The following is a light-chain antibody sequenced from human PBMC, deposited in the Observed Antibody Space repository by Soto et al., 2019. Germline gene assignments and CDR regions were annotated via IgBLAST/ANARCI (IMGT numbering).Light chain of an antibody. CDR1: SSNIGSNT. V-gene: IGLV1-44*01. Sequence: QSVLTQPPSASGAPGQRVTIPCSGSSSNIGSNTVNWYQQLPGTAPKLLIYTNTQRPSGVRDRFSGSRSGTSASLAISGLQSEDEADYYCAAWDDSLNGFVFGTGTKVTVL. CDR3: AAWDDSLNGFV. J-gene: IGLJ1*01. CDR2: TNT.